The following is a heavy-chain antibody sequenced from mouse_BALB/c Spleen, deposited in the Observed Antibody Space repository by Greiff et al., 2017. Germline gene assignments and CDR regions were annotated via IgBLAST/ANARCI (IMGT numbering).Heavy chain of an antibody. Sequence: DVKLVESGGGLVKLGGSLKLSCAASGFTFSSYYMSWVRQTPEKRLELVAAINSNGGSTYYPDTVKGRFTISRDNAKNTLYLQMSSLKSEDTALYYCARQGRYYAMDYWGQGTSVTVSS. CDR1: GFTFSSYY. J-gene: IGHJ4*01. CDR3: ARQGRYYAMDY. CDR2: INSNGGST. V-gene: IGHV5-6-2*01.